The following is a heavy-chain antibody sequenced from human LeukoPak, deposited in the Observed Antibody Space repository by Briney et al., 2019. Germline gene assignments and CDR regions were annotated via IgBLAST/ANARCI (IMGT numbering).Heavy chain of an antibody. CDR1: GFTFSRSG. D-gene: IGHD6-19*01. Sequence: PGGSLRLSCAASGFTFSRSGMHWVRQAPGKGLEWVAVISYDGSNKDYADSVKGRFTISRDNSKNTLYLQMNSLRAEDTAIYYCAKNQGRGASGWYGAFDIWGQGTMVTVSS. V-gene: IGHV3-30*18. CDR3: AKNQGRGASGWYGAFDI. CDR2: ISYDGSNK. J-gene: IGHJ3*02.